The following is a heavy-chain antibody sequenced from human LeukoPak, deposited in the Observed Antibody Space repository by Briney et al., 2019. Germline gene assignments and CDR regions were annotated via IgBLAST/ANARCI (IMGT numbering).Heavy chain of an antibody. CDR1: GFTFRSYS. Sequence: GGSLRLSCAASGFTFRSYSMNWVRQAPGKGLEWVSHISSSSSIKNYADSVKGRFTISRDNAKNSLYLQINSLRAEDTAVYYCARRGTPNAFDLWGQGTMVTVSS. D-gene: IGHD3-16*01. CDR2: ISSSSSIK. V-gene: IGHV3-48*01. CDR3: ARRGTPNAFDL. J-gene: IGHJ3*01.